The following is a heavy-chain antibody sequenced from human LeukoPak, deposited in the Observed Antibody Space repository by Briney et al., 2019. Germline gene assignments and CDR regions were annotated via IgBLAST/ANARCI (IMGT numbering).Heavy chain of an antibody. CDR2: IKSKSDGGTT. CDR1: GFTFSNAW. D-gene: IGHD3-16*01. Sequence: GGSLRLSCAASGFTFSNAWMAWVRQAPGKGLEWVGHIKSKSDGGTTDDAAPVKGRFTISRDDSKNTLYLQMNSLKTEDTAVYYCTTVKGAAGTFGYYFDYWGQGTLVTVSS. CDR3: TTVKGAAGTFGYYFDY. J-gene: IGHJ4*02. V-gene: IGHV3-15*01.